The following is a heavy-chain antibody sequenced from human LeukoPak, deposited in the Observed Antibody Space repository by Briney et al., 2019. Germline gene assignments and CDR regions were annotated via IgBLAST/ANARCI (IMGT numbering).Heavy chain of an antibody. D-gene: IGHD3-22*01. CDR1: GGSISSYY. V-gene: IGHV4-59*01. Sequence: SETLSLTCTVSGGSISSYYWSWIRQPPGKGLEWIGYIYYSGSTNYNRSLKSRVTISVDTSKNQFSLKLSSVTAADTAVYYCARDSNYYDSSGPDFDYWGQGTLVTVSS. CDR2: IYYSGST. CDR3: ARDSNYYDSSGPDFDY. J-gene: IGHJ4*02.